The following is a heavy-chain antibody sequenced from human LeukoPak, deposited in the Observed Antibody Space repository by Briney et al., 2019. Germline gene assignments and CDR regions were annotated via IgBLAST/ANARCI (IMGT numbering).Heavy chain of an antibody. CDR1: GYTFTSYD. CDR3: ARGAYCSSTSCPDY. J-gene: IGHJ4*02. V-gene: IGHV1-8*01. Sequence: ASVKVSCKASGYTFTSYDLNWVRQATGQGREWMGWMNTNSGDTGYAQKFQGRVTMTRNTSISTTYMELSSLRSEDTAVYYCARGAYCSSTSCPDYWGQGTLVTVSS. D-gene: IGHD2-2*01. CDR2: MNTNSGDT.